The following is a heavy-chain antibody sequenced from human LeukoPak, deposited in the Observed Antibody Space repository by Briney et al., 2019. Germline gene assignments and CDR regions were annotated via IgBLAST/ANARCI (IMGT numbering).Heavy chain of an antibody. J-gene: IGHJ4*02. Sequence: GGSLRLSCAVSGITLSNYGMSWVRQAPGKGLEWVAGLGGSGGGTNYADSVRGRFINSRDNSKNILYLQMNSLTAEDTAVYFCAKRGVVIRVILVGFHKEAYYFDSWGQGALVTVSS. D-gene: IGHD2-21*01. CDR2: LGGSGGGT. CDR1: GITLSNYG. V-gene: IGHV3-23*01. CDR3: AKRGVVIRVILVGFHKEAYYFDS.